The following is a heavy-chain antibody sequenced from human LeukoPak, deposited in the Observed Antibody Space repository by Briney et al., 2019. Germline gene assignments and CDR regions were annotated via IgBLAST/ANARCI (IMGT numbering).Heavy chain of an antibody. J-gene: IGHJ6*02. Sequence: GGSLRLSCAASGFTFSSYSMNWVRQAQGKGLAWVSYISSSSSTIYYADSVKGRFTISRDNAKNSLYLQMNSLRDEDTAVYYCARWIAVAGTRDSNGMDVWGQGTTVTVSS. CDR3: ARWIAVAGTRDSNGMDV. CDR1: GFTFSSYS. V-gene: IGHV3-48*02. D-gene: IGHD6-19*01. CDR2: ISSSSSTI.